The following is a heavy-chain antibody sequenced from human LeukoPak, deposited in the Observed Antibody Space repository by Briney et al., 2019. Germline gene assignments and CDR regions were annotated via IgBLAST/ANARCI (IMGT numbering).Heavy chain of an antibody. D-gene: IGHD4-17*01. J-gene: IGHJ5*02. V-gene: IGHV4-61*02. CDR2: IYTSGST. CDR3: AREDYGDRRGDWFDP. Sequence: PSETLSLTCTVSGGSISSGGYYWSWIRQHPGKGLEWIGRIYTSGSTNYNPSLKSRVTISVDTSKNQFSLKLSSVTAADTAVYYCAREDYGDRRGDWFDPWGQGTLVTVSS. CDR1: GGSISSGGYY.